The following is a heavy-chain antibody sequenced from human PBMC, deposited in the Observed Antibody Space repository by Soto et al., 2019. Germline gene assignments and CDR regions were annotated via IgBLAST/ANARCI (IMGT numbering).Heavy chain of an antibody. V-gene: IGHV4-34*01. CDR2: INHSGST. CDR3: ARGLGSSGYYYYYYGMDV. CDR1: GGSFSGYY. D-gene: IGHD3-22*01. Sequence: PSETLSLTCAVYGGSFSGYYWSWIRQPPGKGLEWIGEINHSGSTNYNPSLKSRATISVDTSKSQFSLKLSSVTAADTAVYYCARGLGSSGYYYYYYGMDVWGQGTTVTVSS. J-gene: IGHJ6*02.